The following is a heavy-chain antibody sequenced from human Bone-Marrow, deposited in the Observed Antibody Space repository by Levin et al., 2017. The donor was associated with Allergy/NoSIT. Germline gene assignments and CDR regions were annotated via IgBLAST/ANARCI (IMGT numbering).Heavy chain of an antibody. CDR3: ANDLGQQLLPSALHV. V-gene: IGHV3-30*18. CDR2: ISYDGSDK. D-gene: IGHD4-11*01. J-gene: IGHJ3*01. Sequence: SCAASGFSFDSYGMYWVRQGPGKGLEWVAFISYDGSDKYYGDFVKGRLTISRDNFKNTLYLQLDSLRPEDTAVYYCANDLGQQLLPSALHVWGQGTLLSVSS. CDR1: GFSFDSYG.